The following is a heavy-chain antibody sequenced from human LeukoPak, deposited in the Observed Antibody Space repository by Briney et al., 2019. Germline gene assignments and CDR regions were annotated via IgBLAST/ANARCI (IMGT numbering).Heavy chain of an antibody. CDR3: ARDWGSRDGYNYRDSYYYYYGMDV. J-gene: IGHJ6*02. CDR1: GGSISSGNYY. D-gene: IGHD5-24*01. CDR2: IYYSGST. V-gene: IGHV4-39*07. Sequence: SQTLSLTCTVSGGSISSGNYYWSWIRQPPGKGLEWIGSIYYSGSTYYNPSLKSRVTISVDTSKNQFSLKLSSVTAADTAVYYCARDWGSRDGYNYRDSYYYYYGMDVWGQGTTVTVSS.